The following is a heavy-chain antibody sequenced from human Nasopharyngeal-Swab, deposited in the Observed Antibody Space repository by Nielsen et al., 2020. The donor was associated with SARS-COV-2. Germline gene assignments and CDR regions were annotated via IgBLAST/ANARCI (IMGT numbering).Heavy chain of an antibody. CDR3: ARAVYCSGGSCYSWHYYYYYMDV. D-gene: IGHD2-15*01. J-gene: IGHJ6*03. CDR1: GYTFNTYG. CDR2: ISAYNGNT. V-gene: IGHV1-18*01. Sequence: ASVKVSCKASGYTFNTYGISWVRQTPGQGLEWMGWISAYNGNTNYAQKLQGRVTMTTDTSTSTAYMELRSLRSDDTAVYYCARAVYCSGGSCYSWHYYYYYMDVWGKGTTVTVSS.